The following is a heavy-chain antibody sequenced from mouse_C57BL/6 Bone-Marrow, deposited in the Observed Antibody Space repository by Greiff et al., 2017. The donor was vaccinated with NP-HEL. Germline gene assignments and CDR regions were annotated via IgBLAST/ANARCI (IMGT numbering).Heavy chain of an antibody. CDR1: GFTFSDYY. Sequence: EVQLVESEGGLVQPGSSMKLSCTASGFTFSDYYMAWVRQVPEKGLEWVANINYDGSSTYYLDSLKSRFIISRDNAKNILYLQMSSLKSEDTATYYCARDRITTVVYWGQGTTLTVSS. D-gene: IGHD1-1*01. CDR3: ARDRITTVVY. CDR2: INYDGSST. J-gene: IGHJ2*01. V-gene: IGHV5-16*01.